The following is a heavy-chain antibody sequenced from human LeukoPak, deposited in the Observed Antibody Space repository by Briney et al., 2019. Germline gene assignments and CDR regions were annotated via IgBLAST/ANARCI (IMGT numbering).Heavy chain of an antibody. V-gene: IGHV4-34*01. J-gene: IGHJ4*02. CDR2: INHSGST. Sequence: SETLSLTCTVSGGSISSYYWSWIRQPPGKGLEWIGEINHSGSTNYNPSLKSRVTISVDTSKNQFSLKLSSVTAADTAVYYCARALSGYYSSNFDYWGQGTLVTVSS. CDR3: ARALSGYYSSNFDY. CDR1: GGSISSYY. D-gene: IGHD3-22*01.